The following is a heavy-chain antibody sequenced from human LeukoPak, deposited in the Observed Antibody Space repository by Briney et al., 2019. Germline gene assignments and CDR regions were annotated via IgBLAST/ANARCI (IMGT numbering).Heavy chain of an antibody. CDR2: ISYDGSNK. D-gene: IGHD6-13*01. CDR3: AKLGRIAAANTQDDY. Sequence: GGSLRLSCAASGFTFSSYGMHWVRQAPGKGLEWVAVISYDGSNKYYADSVKGRFTISRDNSKNTLYPQMNSLRAEDTAVYYCAKLGRIAAANTQDDYWGQGTLITVSS. V-gene: IGHV3-30*18. J-gene: IGHJ4*02. CDR1: GFTFSSYG.